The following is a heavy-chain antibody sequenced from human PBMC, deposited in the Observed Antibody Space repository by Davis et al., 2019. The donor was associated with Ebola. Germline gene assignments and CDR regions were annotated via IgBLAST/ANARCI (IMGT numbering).Heavy chain of an antibody. CDR3: AKGRHSTYYDFWIAYYDY. CDR1: GFTFASYS. Sequence: PGGSLRLSCAASGFTFASYSMTWVRQAPGKGLEWVSGITGSGDRTYYADSVKGRFTFSRDNSKNTLYLQMSSLRAEDTAVYYCAKGRHSTYYDFWIAYYDYWGRGTLVTVSS. CDR2: ITGSGDRT. D-gene: IGHD3-3*01. V-gene: IGHV3-23*01. J-gene: IGHJ4*02.